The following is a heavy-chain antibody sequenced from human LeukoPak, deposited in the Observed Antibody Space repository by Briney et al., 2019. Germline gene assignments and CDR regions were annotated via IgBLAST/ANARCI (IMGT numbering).Heavy chain of an antibody. CDR3: ARTMTTEGFDP. V-gene: IGHV3-48*03. J-gene: IGHJ5*02. CDR2: ISSSGSTI. CDR1: GFTFSSYE. Sequence: GGSLRLSCAASGFTFSSYEMNWVRQAPGKGLEWVSYISSSGSTIYYADSVKGRFTISRDNAKNPLYLQMNSLRAEDTAVYYCARTMTTEGFDPWGQGTLVTVSS. D-gene: IGHD4-17*01.